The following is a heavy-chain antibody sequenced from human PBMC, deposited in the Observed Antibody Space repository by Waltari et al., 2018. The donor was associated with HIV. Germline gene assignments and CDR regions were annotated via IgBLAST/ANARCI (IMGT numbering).Heavy chain of an antibody. Sequence: EVQLVESGGGLVKPGGSLRLSCAASGFTFSNAWMSWVRQAPGKGLGWVGRIKSKTYGGTTDYAAPVKGRFTISRDDSKNTLYLQMNSLKTEDTAVYYCTTDRAFDIWGQGTMVTVSS. V-gene: IGHV3-15*01. J-gene: IGHJ3*02. CDR2: IKSKTYGGTT. CDR1: GFTFSNAW. CDR3: TTDRAFDI. D-gene: IGHD3-10*01.